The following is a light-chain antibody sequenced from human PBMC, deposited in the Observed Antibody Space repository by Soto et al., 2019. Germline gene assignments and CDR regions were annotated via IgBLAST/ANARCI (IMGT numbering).Light chain of an antibody. V-gene: IGKV1-12*01. CDR2: DAS. CDR3: QQANSFPT. CDR1: QSISSW. J-gene: IGKJ1*01. Sequence: DIQMTQSPSTLSASVGDRVTITCRASQSISSWLAWYQQKPGKAPKLLIYDASSLQSGVPSRFSGSGSGTDFTLTISSLQPEDFATYYCQQANSFPTFGQGTKVDIK.